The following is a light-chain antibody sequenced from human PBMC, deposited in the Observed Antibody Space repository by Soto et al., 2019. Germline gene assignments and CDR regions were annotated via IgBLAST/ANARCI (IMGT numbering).Light chain of an antibody. V-gene: IGLV3-9*01. Sequence: SSELTQPLSVSVALGQTARITCGGNNIGSKNVHWYQQKPGQAPVLVIYRDSSRPSGIPERFSGSNSGNTATLTITRAQDGDEADYYCQVWDSSTVVFGGGTKLTVL. CDR1: NIGSKN. CDR3: QVWDSSTVV. CDR2: RDS. J-gene: IGLJ2*01.